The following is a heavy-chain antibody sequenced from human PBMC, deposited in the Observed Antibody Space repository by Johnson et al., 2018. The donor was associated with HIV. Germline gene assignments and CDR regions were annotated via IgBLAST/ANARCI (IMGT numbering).Heavy chain of an antibody. J-gene: IGHJ3*01. CDR1: GFTFSSYA. D-gene: IGHD3-10*01. V-gene: IGHV3-30*02. CDR2: IRYDGSNK. CDR3: ARVAWFAFDL. Sequence: QVQLVESGGGLVQPGGSLRLSCAASGFTFSSYAMSWVRQAPGKGLEWVAFIRYDGSNKYYADSVKGRFTISRDNAKNSLYLQMNSLRVEDTAVYYCARVAWFAFDLWGQGTMVTVSS.